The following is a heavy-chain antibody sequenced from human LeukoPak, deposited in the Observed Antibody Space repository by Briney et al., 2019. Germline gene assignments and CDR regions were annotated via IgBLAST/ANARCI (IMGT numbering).Heavy chain of an antibody. D-gene: IGHD4-17*01. V-gene: IGHV3-30*18. J-gene: IGHJ3*02. CDR2: ISYDGSNK. Sequence: GGSLRPSCAASGFTFSSYGMHWVRQAPGKGLEWVAVISYDGSNKYYADSVKGRFTISRDNSKNTLYLQMNSLRAEDTAVYYCAKGLPTVSYAFDMWGQGTMVTVSS. CDR1: GFTFSSYG. CDR3: AKGLPTVSYAFDM.